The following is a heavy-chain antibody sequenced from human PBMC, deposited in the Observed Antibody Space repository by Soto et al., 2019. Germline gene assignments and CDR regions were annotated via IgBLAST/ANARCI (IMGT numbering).Heavy chain of an antibody. D-gene: IGHD6-19*01. CDR1: GFTFSSYS. CDR3: AGQGYRSGWALDY. Sequence: GGSLRLSCAASGFTFSSYSMNWVRQAPGKGLEWVSSISSSSSYIYYADSVKGRFTISRDNAKNSLYLQMNSLRAEDTAVYYCAGQGYRSGWALDYWGQGTLVTVSS. V-gene: IGHV3-21*01. CDR2: ISSSSSYI. J-gene: IGHJ4*02.